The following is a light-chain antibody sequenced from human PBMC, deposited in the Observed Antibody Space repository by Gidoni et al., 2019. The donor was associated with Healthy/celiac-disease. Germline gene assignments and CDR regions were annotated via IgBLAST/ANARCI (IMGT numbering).Light chain of an antibody. V-gene: IGLV3-25*03. CDR3: QSADSSGTVV. Sequence: SYELTQPPSVSVSPGQTARITCSGDALPKQDAYWYQQKPGQAPVLVIDKDSERPSGIPERCSGSSSGTTVTLTISGVQAEDEADYYCQSADSSGTVVFGGGTKLTVL. CDR2: KDS. CDR1: ALPKQD. J-gene: IGLJ2*01.